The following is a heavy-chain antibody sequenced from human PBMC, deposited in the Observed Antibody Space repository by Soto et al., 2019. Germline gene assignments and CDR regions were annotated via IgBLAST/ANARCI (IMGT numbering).Heavy chain of an antibody. CDR1: GYSISSSNW. V-gene: IGHV4-28*01. CDR2: IYYSGTT. J-gene: IGHJ4*02. Sequence: QVQLQESGPGLVKPSDTLSLTCAVSGYSISSSNWWGWIRQPPGKGLEWIGYIYYSGTTYYNPSLKSRVTMSVDTSKNQFSLTLTSVTAVDAAVYYCARREIQGPIDYWGQGTLVTVSS. D-gene: IGHD1-26*01. CDR3: ARREIQGPIDY.